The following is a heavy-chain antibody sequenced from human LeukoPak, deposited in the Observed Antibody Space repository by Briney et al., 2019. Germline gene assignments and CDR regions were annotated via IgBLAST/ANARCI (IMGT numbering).Heavy chain of an antibody. CDR3: ARVRWELLGYYYYMDV. J-gene: IGHJ6*03. D-gene: IGHD1-26*01. CDR1: GFTFSSYA. CDR2: ISSNGGST. Sequence: GGSLRLSCAASGFTFSSYAMHWVRQAPGKGLEYVSAISSNGGSTYYANSVKGRFTISRDNSKNTLYLQMGSLRAEDMAVYYCARVRWELLGYYYYMDVWGKGTTVTISS. V-gene: IGHV3-64*01.